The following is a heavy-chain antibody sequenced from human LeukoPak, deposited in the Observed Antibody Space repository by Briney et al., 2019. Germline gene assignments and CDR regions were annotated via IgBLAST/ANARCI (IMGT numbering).Heavy chain of an antibody. Sequence: SGTLSLTCAVSGGSISSSNWWSWVRQPPGKGLEWIGEIYHSGSTNYNPSLKSRVTISVDKSKNQFSLKLSSVTAADTAVYYCARSLTDLYGDSTATPVDIWGQGTMVTVSS. J-gene: IGHJ3*02. CDR1: GGSISSSNW. CDR3: ARSLTDLYGDSTATPVDI. D-gene: IGHD4-17*01. CDR2: IYHSGST. V-gene: IGHV4-4*02.